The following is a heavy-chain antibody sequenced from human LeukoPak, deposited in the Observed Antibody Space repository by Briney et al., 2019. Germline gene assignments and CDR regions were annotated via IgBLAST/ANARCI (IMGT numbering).Heavy chain of an antibody. CDR2: TDSGDAT. V-gene: IGHV3-53*01. Sequence: GGSLRLSCAASGFTVSSYYMSWVRQAPGKGLEWVSLTDSGDATYYADSVKGRFTVSRDNSKNTLYLQMNSLRAEDTAVYYCAKKGYYDGSGYYMYYFDHWGQGTLVTVSS. CDR1: GFTVSSYY. CDR3: AKKGYYDGSGYYMYYFDH. J-gene: IGHJ4*02. D-gene: IGHD3-22*01.